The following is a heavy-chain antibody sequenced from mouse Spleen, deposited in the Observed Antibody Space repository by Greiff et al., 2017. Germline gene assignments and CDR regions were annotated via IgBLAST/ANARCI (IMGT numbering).Heavy chain of an antibody. CDR1: GFTFSSYG. CDR3: ARNDGSSWFAY. J-gene: IGHJ3*01. D-gene: IGHD1-1*01. V-gene: IGHV5-6*02. CDR2: ISSGGSYT. Sequence: VMLVESGGDLVKPGGSLKLSCAASGFTFSSYGMSWVRQTPDKRLEWVATISSGGSYTYYPDSVKGRFTISRDNAKNTLYLQMSSLKSEDTAMYYCARNDGSSWFAYWGQGTLVTVSA.